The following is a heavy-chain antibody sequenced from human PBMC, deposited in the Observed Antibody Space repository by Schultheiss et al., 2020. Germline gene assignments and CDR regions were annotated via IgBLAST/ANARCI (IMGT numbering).Heavy chain of an antibody. CDR3: ARDMRSAMVTAVDY. CDR1: GFTFSSYS. Sequence: GGSLRLSCAASGFTFSSYSMNWVRQAPGKVLEWVSSISSSSSYIYYADSVKGRFTISRDNAKNSLYLQMNSLRAEDTAVYYCARDMRSAMVTAVDYWGQGTLVTVSS. D-gene: IGHD5-18*01. CDR2: ISSSSSYI. J-gene: IGHJ4*02. V-gene: IGHV3-21*01.